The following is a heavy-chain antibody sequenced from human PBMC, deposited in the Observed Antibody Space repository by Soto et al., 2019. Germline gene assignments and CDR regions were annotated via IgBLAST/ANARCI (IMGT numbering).Heavy chain of an antibody. D-gene: IGHD6-19*01. Sequence: EVQLLESGGGLVQPGGSLRLSCAASGFTITSYAMGWVRQAPGKGLEWVSAISGSGDSTYYADSVKGRFTISRDNSKSTLYLQMNSLRAEDTAVYYCTTSRGWYTFDYWGQVTLVTVSS. CDR3: TTSRGWYTFDY. CDR1: GFTITSYA. V-gene: IGHV3-23*01. CDR2: ISGSGDST. J-gene: IGHJ4*02.